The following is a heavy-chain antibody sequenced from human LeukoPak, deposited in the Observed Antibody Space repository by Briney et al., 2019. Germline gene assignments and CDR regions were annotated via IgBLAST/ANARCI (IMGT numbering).Heavy chain of an antibody. Sequence: GGSLRLSCAASGFTFSSYSMNWVRQAPGKGLEWVSSISSSSSYIYYADSVKGRFTISRDNAKNSLYLQMNSLRAEDTAVYYCARDPSSRTPTYFDYRGQGTLVTVSS. CDR1: GFTFSSYS. J-gene: IGHJ4*02. D-gene: IGHD1-1*01. V-gene: IGHV3-21*01. CDR2: ISSSSSYI. CDR3: ARDPSSRTPTYFDY.